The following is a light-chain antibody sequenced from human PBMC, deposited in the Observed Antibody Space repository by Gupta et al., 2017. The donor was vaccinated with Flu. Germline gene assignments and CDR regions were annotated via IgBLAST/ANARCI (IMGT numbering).Light chain of an antibody. J-gene: IGKJ4*01. CDR2: DVS. V-gene: IGKV1-33*01. CDR1: QDIKMF. CDR3: KQYNIVQALT. Sequence: DVQVTPSPSSLSASVGDRVTITCQASQDIKMFLNWYQQKPGKAPKLLIYDVSRLETGVPSRFSGSGSGTLFTFTINSLQPEDIGAYYCKQYNIVQALTFGGGTILEIK.